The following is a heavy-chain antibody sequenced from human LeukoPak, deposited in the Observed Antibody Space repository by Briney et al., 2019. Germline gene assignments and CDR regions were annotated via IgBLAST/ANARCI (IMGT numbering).Heavy chain of an antibody. D-gene: IGHD2-15*01. CDR2: IIPIFGTA. CDR3: AREVVAAPYYFDY. J-gene: IGHJ4*02. V-gene: IGHV1-69*05. Sequence: AASVKVSCKASGGTFSSYAISWVRQAPGQGLEWMGGIIPIFGTANYAQKFQGRVTITTDESTSTAYMELSSLRSEDTAVYYCAREVVAAPYYFDYWGQGTLVTASS. CDR1: GGTFSSYA.